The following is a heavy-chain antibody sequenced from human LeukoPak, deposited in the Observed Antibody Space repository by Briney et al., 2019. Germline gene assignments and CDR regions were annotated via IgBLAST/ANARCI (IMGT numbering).Heavy chain of an antibody. Sequence: SVKFSCKASGGTFSSYAISWVRQAPGQGLEWMGGIIPIFGAANYAQKFQGRVTITTDESTSTAYMELSSLRPEDTAVYYCASSPVLMVYAFDYWGQGTLVTVSS. CDR2: IIPIFGAA. V-gene: IGHV1-69*05. J-gene: IGHJ4*02. D-gene: IGHD2-8*01. CDR3: ASSPVLMVYAFDY. CDR1: GGTFSSYA.